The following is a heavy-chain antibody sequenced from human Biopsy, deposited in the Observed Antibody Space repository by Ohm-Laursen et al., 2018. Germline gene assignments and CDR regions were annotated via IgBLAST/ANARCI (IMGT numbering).Heavy chain of an antibody. CDR2: IYYSGRT. J-gene: IGHJ4*02. CDR1: EGSVSSFY. Sequence: SETLSLTCTVSEGSVSSFYWSWVRQPPGRGLEWIGYIYYSGRTNYNPSLKSRVTMSVDTSKNQFSLKLRSVTAADTAFYYCARTPWPALYFDDWGQGTLVTVSS. D-gene: IGHD5-24*01. V-gene: IGHV4-59*02. CDR3: ARTPWPALYFDD.